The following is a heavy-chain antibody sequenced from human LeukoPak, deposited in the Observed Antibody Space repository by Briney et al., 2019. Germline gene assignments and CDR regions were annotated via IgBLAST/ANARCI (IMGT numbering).Heavy chain of an antibody. Sequence: ASVKVSCKASGGTFSSYAISWVRQAPGQGLEWMGGIIPIFGTANYAQKFQGRVTMTRNTSISTAYMELSSLRSEDTAVYYCARGPMARGYYFDYWGQGTLVTVSS. CDR2: IIPIFGTA. CDR3: ARGPMARGYYFDY. V-gene: IGHV1-69*05. CDR1: GGTFSSYA. J-gene: IGHJ4*02. D-gene: IGHD3-10*01.